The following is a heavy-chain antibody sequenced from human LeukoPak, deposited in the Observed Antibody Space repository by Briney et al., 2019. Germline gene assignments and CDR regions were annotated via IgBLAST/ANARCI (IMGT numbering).Heavy chain of an antibody. Sequence: SETLSLTCTVSGGSIGSSPYFWGWIRQPPGKGLEWIGTIYYSGDTYYNSSLRSRVTISVDTSKNHFSLRLSSVTAADTAVYYCARRGGSRFFDHWGQGTLVTASS. D-gene: IGHD2-15*01. V-gene: IGHV4-39*02. CDR2: IYYSGDT. CDR1: GGSIGSSPYF. J-gene: IGHJ4*02. CDR3: ARRGGSRFFDH.